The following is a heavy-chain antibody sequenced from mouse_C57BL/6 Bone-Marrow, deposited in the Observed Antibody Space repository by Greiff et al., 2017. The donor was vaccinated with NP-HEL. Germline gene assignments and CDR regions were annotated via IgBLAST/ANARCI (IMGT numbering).Heavy chain of an antibody. J-gene: IGHJ4*01. CDR3: ARDPSYYRGAMDY. CDR1: GFTFSSYA. Sequence: DVMLVESGGGLVKPGGSLKLSCAASGFTFSSYAMSWVRQTPEKRLEWVATISDGGSYTYYPDNVKGRFTISRDNAKNNLYLQMSHLKSEDTAIYYCARDPSYYRGAMDYWGQGTSVTVSS. V-gene: IGHV5-4*01. CDR2: ISDGGSYT. D-gene: IGHD2-14*01.